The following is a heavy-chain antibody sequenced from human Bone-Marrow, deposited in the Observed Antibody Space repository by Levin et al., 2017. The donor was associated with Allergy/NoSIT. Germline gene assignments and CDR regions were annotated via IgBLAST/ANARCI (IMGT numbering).Heavy chain of an antibody. J-gene: IGHJ4*02. V-gene: IGHV3-21*01. CDR1: GFTFSSYT. CDR2: ISGNGNFI. CDR3: STYGGYDPIRSFDY. Sequence: GESLKISCSGSGFTFSSYTFFWVRQAPGKGLEWVSCISGNGNFIHYADSVKGRFTTSRDNAKNSVYLQMNSLRAEDTAVYFCSTYGGYDPIRSFDYWGQGNLVTVSS. D-gene: IGHD5-12*01.